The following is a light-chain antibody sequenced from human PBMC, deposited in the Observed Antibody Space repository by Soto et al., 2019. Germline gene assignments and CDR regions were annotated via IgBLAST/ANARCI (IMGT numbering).Light chain of an antibody. CDR2: DVS. CDR3: SSYTSSSPLV. J-gene: IGLJ2*01. V-gene: IGLV2-14*01. CDR1: SSDVGGYIY. Sequence: QSVLTQPASVSGSPGQSITISCTGTSSDVGGYIYVSWYQQHPGKAPKLMIYDVSNRPSGVSNRFSGSKSGNTASLTISGLHAEGEADYYCSSYTSSSPLVFGGGTKLTVL.